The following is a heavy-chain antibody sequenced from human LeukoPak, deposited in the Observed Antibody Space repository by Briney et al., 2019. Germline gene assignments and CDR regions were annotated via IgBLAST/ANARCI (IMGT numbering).Heavy chain of an antibody. CDR1: GYTFTSYG. CDR3: ARDEPNWYDLSGWFDP. CDR2: ISAYNGNT. V-gene: IGHV1-18*01. J-gene: IGHJ5*02. Sequence: ASVKVSCKASGYTFTSYGISWVRQAPGQGVEWMGWISAYNGNTNYAQKLQGRVTMTTDTSTSTAYMELRSLRSDDTAVYYCARDEPNWYDLSGWFDPWGQGTLVTVSS. D-gene: IGHD1-20*01.